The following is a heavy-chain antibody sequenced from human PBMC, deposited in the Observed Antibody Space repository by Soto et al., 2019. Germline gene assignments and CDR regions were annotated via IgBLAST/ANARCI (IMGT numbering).Heavy chain of an antibody. J-gene: IGHJ4*02. CDR1: GFSFSSYW. D-gene: IGHD2-2*01. Sequence: GGSLRLSCAASGFSFSSYWMNWVRQAPGKGLDWVANISSSSSYIYYADSVKGRFTISRDNAKTSLYLQMNSLRAEDTAVYYCARGYAGDIVVVPAAPYFDYWGQGTLVTVSS. CDR2: ISSSSSYI. CDR3: ARGYAGDIVVVPAAPYFDY. V-gene: IGHV3-21*05.